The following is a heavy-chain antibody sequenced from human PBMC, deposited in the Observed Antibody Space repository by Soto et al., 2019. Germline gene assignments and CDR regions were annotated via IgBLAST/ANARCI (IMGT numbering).Heavy chain of an antibody. CDR3: ARQNLGDFWWGNWFDP. J-gene: IGHJ5*02. Sequence: QLQLQESGPGLVKPSETLSLTCTVSGGSISSSSYYWGWIRQPPGKGLEWIGIIYYSGSTYYNPSLESRVTISVATSKNQSSLKLSSVTAADTAVYYCARQNLGDFWWGNWFDPWGQGTLVTVSS. D-gene: IGHD3-3*01. CDR2: IYYSGST. CDR1: GGSISSSSYY. V-gene: IGHV4-39*01.